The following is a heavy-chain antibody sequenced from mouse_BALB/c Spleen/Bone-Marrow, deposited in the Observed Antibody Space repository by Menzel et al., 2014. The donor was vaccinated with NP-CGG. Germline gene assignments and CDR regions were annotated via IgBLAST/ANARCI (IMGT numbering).Heavy chain of an antibody. CDR2: IDPSDSET. J-gene: IGHJ4*01. V-gene: IGHV1-69*02. Sequence: QVQLKHSGAELVKPGAPVKLSCKASGYTFXSYWMNWVKQRPGRGLEWIGRIDPSDSETHYNQKFKDKASLTVDKSSSTAYIQLSSLTSEDSAVYYCARALGDGYYYAMDYWGQGTSVTVSS. D-gene: IGHD2-3*01. CDR1: GYTFXSYW. CDR3: ARALGDGYYYAMDY.